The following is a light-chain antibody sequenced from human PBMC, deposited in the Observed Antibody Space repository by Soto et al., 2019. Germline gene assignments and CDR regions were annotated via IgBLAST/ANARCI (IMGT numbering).Light chain of an antibody. CDR3: QQYGTSPLT. V-gene: IGKV3-20*01. Sequence: EIVLTQSPGTLSLSPGERAALSCRASQSVTSRYFAWYQQKPGQAPRLLIYGTSNRATGIPDRFSGSGSGTDFSLTISRLAAEGSAVYYCQQYGTSPLTFGGGTKVEIK. CDR2: GTS. J-gene: IGKJ4*01. CDR1: QSVTSRY.